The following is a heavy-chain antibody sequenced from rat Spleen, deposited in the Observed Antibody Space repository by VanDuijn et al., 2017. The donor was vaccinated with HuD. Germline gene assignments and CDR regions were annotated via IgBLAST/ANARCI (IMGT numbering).Heavy chain of an antibody. CDR2: ISPSGGST. CDR1: GFTFRNYD. V-gene: IGHV5-25*01. J-gene: IGHJ3*01. CDR3: AKGYNTRRGWFAY. D-gene: IGHD1-11*01. Sequence: EVQLVESGGGLVQPGRSLKLSCAASGFTFRNYDMAWVRQAPTKGLEWVASISPSGGSTYYPDSVKGRFTVSREIAKSTLYLQMDSLRSEDTATYYCAKGYNTRRGWFAYWGQGTLVTVSS.